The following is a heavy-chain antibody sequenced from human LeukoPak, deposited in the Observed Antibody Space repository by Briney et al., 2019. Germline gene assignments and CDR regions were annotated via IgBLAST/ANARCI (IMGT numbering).Heavy chain of an antibody. CDR1: GFTFSSYA. CDR3: ARHIVAVTASDY. CDR2: IKQDGSEK. Sequence: GGSLRLSCAASGFTFSSYAMSWVRQAPGKGLEWVANIKQDGSEKYYVDSVKGRFTISRDNAKNSLYLQMNSLRAEDTAVYYCARHIVAVTASDYWGQGTLVTVSS. V-gene: IGHV3-7*01. J-gene: IGHJ4*02. D-gene: IGHD2-21*02.